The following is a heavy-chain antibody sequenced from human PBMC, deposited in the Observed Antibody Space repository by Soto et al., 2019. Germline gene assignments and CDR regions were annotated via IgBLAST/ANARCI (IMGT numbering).Heavy chain of an antibody. Sequence: GGSLRLSCASSGVTFSSYGMHLVRQAPGKGLEWVAVIWYDGSNKYYADSVKGRFTISRDNSKNTLYLQMNSLRAEDTAVYYCARDEYSSSYFDYWGQGTLVTVSS. CDR2: IWYDGSNK. CDR1: GVTFSSYG. J-gene: IGHJ4*02. V-gene: IGHV3-33*01. D-gene: IGHD6-6*01. CDR3: ARDEYSSSYFDY.